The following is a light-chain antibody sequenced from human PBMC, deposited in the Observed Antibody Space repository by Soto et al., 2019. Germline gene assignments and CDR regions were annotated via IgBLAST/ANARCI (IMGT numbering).Light chain of an antibody. V-gene: IGKV3-15*01. CDR2: GAS. CDR3: QQDEPRHPRS. Sequence: EIVMTQSPATLSVSPGERATLSCRASQSVSSNLAWYQQKPGQAPRLLIYGASTRATGIPARFSGSGSGTECTRTISSVQPEPREVSDCQQDEPRHPRSFGQGTKVEIK. J-gene: IGKJ1*01. CDR1: QSVSSN.